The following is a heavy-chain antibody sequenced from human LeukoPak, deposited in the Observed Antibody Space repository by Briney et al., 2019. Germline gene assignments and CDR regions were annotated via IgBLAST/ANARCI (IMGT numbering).Heavy chain of an antibody. CDR2: IIPIFGTA. Sequence: GASVKVSCKASGYTFTGYYMHWVRQAPGQGLEWMGGIIPIFGTANYAQKFQGRVTITADESTSTAYMELSSLRSEDTAVYYCARSLENSHYYYGMDVWGQGTTVTVSS. V-gene: IGHV1-69*13. J-gene: IGHJ6*02. CDR3: ARSLENSHYYYGMDV. D-gene: IGHD1/OR15-1a*01. CDR1: GYTFTGYY.